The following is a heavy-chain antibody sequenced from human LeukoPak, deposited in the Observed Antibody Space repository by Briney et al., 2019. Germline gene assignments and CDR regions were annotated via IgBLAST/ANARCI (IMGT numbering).Heavy chain of an antibody. CDR3: ARRLEVVVITTDWYFDL. Sequence: SETLSFTCTVSGGSISSYYWSWIRQPPGKGLEWIGYIYYSGSTNYNPSLKSRVTISVDTSKNQFSLKLSSVTAADTAVYYCARRLEVVVITTDWYFDLWGRGTLVTVSS. CDR2: IYYSGST. J-gene: IGHJ2*01. CDR1: GGSISSYY. V-gene: IGHV4-59*08. D-gene: IGHD3-22*01.